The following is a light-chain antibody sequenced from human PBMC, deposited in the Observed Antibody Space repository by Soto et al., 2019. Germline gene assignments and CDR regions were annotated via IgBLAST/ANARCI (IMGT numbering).Light chain of an antibody. V-gene: IGKV1-39*01. Sequence: DIQMTQSPSSLYASVGDRVTLTCRASQGIRNDLGWYQVKSGKAPKLLIYSGSRLQSGVPSRFSGSGSGTDFTLIIRNLQPEEFATYYCQQSYSTPITFGQGTRLEIK. J-gene: IGKJ5*01. CDR3: QQSYSTPIT. CDR2: SGS. CDR1: QGIRND.